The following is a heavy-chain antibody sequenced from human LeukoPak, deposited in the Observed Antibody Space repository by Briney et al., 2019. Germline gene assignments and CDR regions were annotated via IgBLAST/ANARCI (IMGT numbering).Heavy chain of an antibody. CDR3: ARHLFGSGYYPGY. V-gene: IGHV4-39*01. Sequence: SETLSLTCTVSGGSISSDNYYWGWIRQPPGKGLEWIGTIYYSGNTYYNPSLRTRVTISVDTSKKQFSLKLSSVTAADTAVYYCARHLFGSGYYPGYWGQGTLVTVSS. CDR2: IYYSGNT. D-gene: IGHD3-22*01. CDR1: GGSISSDNYY. J-gene: IGHJ4*02.